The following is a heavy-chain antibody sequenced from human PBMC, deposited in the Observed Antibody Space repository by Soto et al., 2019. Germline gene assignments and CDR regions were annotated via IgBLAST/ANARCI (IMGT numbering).Heavy chain of an antibody. Sequence: GESLKISCAASGFTFSSYWMSWVRQAPGKGLEWVANIKQDGSEKYYVDSVKGRFTISRDNAKNSLYLQMNSLRAEDTAVYYCARDSSQLYIAAAGTNDYWGQGTLVTVSS. CDR3: ARDSSQLYIAAAGTNDY. J-gene: IGHJ4*02. V-gene: IGHV3-7*01. CDR1: GFTFSSYW. CDR2: IKQDGSEK. D-gene: IGHD6-13*01.